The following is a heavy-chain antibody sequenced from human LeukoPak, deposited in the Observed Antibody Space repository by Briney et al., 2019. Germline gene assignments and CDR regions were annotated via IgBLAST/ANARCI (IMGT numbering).Heavy chain of an antibody. CDR2: FDPEDGET. V-gene: IGHV1-24*01. D-gene: IGHD5-18*01. J-gene: IGHJ4*02. CDR3: ATPAGDSYGIVFDY. Sequence: ASVKVSCKVSGYTLTELSMHWVRQAPGKGLEWMEGFDPEDGETIYAQKFQGRVTMTEDTSTDTAYMELSSLRSEDTAVYYCATPAGDSYGIVFDYWGQGTLVTVSS. CDR1: GYTLTELS.